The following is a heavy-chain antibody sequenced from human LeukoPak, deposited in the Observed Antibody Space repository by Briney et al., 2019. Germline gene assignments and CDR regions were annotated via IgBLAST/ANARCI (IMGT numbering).Heavy chain of an antibody. D-gene: IGHD6-6*01. Sequence: SVKVSCMASGSTFSNYAISWVRQAPGQGLEWMGRIIPILGIANYAQNFQGRVTITADKSTSTAYMELSSLRSEDTAVYYCARGGVAAPSNFDYWGKGTLVTVSS. CDR2: IIPILGIA. CDR1: GSTFSNYA. J-gene: IGHJ4*02. CDR3: ARGGVAAPSNFDY. V-gene: IGHV1-69*04.